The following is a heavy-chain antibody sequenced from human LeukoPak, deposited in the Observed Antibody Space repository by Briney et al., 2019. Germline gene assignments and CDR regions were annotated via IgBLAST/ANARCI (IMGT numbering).Heavy chain of an antibody. D-gene: IGHD4-17*01. CDR1: GSTFSTYS. CDR3: ARRYGDYGDYPVWFDP. CDR2: ISSSSSTI. Sequence: GGSLRLSCADSGSTFSTYSMNWVRQAPGKGLEWVSYISSSSSTIYYADSVKGRFTISRDNAKNSLYLQMNSLRAEDTAVYYCARRYGDYGDYPVWFDPWGQGTLVTVSS. V-gene: IGHV3-48*01. J-gene: IGHJ5*02.